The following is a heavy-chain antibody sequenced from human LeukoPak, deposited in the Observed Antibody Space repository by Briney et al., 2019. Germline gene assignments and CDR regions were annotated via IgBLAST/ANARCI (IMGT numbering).Heavy chain of an antibody. J-gene: IGHJ1*01. CDR2: IYYSGST. CDR3: ARANYYGSGSYYKRAEYFQH. Sequence: SETLSLTCTVSGGSISSYYWSWIRQPPGKGLEWIGYIYYSGSTNYNPSLKSRVTISVDTSENQYSLKLSSVTAADTAVYYCARANYYGSGSYYKRAEYFQHWGQGTLVTVSS. D-gene: IGHD3-10*01. V-gene: IGHV4-59*01. CDR1: GGSISSYY.